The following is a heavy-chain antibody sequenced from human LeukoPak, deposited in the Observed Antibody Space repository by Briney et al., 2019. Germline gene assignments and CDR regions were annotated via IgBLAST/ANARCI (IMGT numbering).Heavy chain of an antibody. CDR1: GGSFSGYY. D-gene: IGHD2-2*01. V-gene: IGHV4-34*01. J-gene: IGHJ4*02. CDR2: INHSGST. Sequence: SETLSLTCAVYGGSFSGYYWSWIHPPPGKGLEWIGEINHSGSTNYNPSLKSRVTISVDTSKNQFSLKLSSVTAADTAVYYCARGRASHLDYWGQGTLVTVSS. CDR3: ARGRASHLDY.